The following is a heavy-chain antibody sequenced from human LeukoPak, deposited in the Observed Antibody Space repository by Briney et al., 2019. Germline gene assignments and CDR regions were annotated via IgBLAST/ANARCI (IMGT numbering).Heavy chain of an antibody. V-gene: IGHV3-23*01. J-gene: IGHJ4*02. CDR3: AKDRVLLWFGEPFDY. CDR2: ISDSGDGT. Sequence: GGSLRLSCAASGFTFRTYAMSWVRQAPGKGLEWVSGISDSGDGTYYAESVKGRFTISRDNSKNTLYLQMNSLRAEDTAVYYCAKDRVLLWFGEPFDYWGQGTLVTVSS. CDR1: GFTFRTYA. D-gene: IGHD3-10*01.